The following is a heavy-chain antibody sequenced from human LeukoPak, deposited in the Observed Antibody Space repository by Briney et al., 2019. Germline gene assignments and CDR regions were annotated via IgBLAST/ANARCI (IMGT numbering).Heavy chain of an antibody. J-gene: IGHJ6*02. CDR1: GGSISSYY. CDR2: IYYSGST. Sequence: PSETLSLTCTVSGGSISSYYWSWIRQPPGKGLEWIGYIYYSGSTNYIPSLKSRVTISVDTSKNQFSLKLSSVTAADTAVYYCARDRVEWELQYYYYGMDVWGQGTTVTVSS. D-gene: IGHD1-26*01. CDR3: ARDRVEWELQYYYYGMDV. V-gene: IGHV4-59*01.